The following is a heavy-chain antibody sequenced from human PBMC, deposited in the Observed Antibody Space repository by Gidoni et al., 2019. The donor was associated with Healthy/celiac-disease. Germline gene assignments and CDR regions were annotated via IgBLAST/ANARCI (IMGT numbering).Heavy chain of an antibody. CDR2: ISSSSSYT. V-gene: IGHV3-11*05. D-gene: IGHD1-26*01. CDR1: GFTFSDYY. CDR3: ARVNQSPSIVGATRWFDP. J-gene: IGHJ5*02. Sequence: QVQLVESGGGLVKPGGSLRLSCAASGFTFSDYYMSWIRQAPGKGLEWVSYISSSSSYTTSADSVKGRFTISRDNAKNSLYLQMNSLRAEDTAVYYCARVNQSPSIVGATRWFDPWGQGTLVTVSS.